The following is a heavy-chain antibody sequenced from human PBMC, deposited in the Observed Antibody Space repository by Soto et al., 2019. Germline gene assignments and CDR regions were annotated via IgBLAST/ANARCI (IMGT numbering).Heavy chain of an antibody. Sequence: QVQLVQSGDEVKKPGASVKVSCKASGYIFVNYGIAWVRQAPGQGLEWMGWISPYTGNTHSATKVQGRLTMTTDTSTSTACMDLGSLTSDETDVYYGVMEDNDVTPTPQDGWGQGTTVTVSS. CDR2: ISPYTGNT. V-gene: IGHV1-18*01. D-gene: IGHD3-16*02. CDR1: GYIFVNYG. CDR3: VMEDNDVTPTPQDG. J-gene: IGHJ6*02.